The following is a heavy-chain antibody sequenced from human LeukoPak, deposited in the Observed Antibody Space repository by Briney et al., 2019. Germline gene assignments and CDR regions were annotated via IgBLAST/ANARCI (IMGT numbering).Heavy chain of an antibody. J-gene: IGHJ4*02. CDR1: GGSISSYY. CDR2: IYYSGST. Sequence: PSETLSLTCTVSGGSISSYYWSWLRQPPGKGLEWIGYIYYSGSTNYNPSLKSRVTISVDTSKNQFSLKLSSVTAADTAVYYCARDAGWLVNWGQGTLVTVSS. D-gene: IGHD6-19*01. V-gene: IGHV4-59*01. CDR3: ARDAGWLVN.